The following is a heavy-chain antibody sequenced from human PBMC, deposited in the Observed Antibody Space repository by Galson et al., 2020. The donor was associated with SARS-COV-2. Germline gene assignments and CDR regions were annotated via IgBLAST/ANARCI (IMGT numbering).Heavy chain of an antibody. CDR3: ARGQFDSSDFYASGAFDV. J-gene: IGHJ3*01. CDR2: ISSSSRIT. V-gene: IGHV3-11*05. D-gene: IGHD3-22*01. CDR1: GFTFSDHY. Sequence: VKIGESLKISCAASGFTFSDHYMSWIRRAPGKGLEWVASISSSSRITNYADSVKGRFTISRDNAKNSLYLQTNSLRVEDTAVYYCARGQFDSSDFYASGAFDVWSQGTMVTVSS.